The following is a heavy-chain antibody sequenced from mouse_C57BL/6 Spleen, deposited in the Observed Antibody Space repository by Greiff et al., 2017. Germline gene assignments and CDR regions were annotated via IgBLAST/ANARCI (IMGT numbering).Heavy chain of an antibody. D-gene: IGHD2-14*01. CDR1: GYTFTDYY. CDR3: ARDYRDYFDY. V-gene: IGHV1-19*01. J-gene: IGHJ2*01. CDR2: INPYNGGT. Sequence: VQLKESGPVLVKPGASVTMSCKASGYTFTDYYMNWVKQSHGKSLEWIGVINPYNGGTSYNQKLKGKATLTVDKSSSTAYMELNSLTSEDSAVYCWARDYRDYFDYWGQGTTLTVSS.